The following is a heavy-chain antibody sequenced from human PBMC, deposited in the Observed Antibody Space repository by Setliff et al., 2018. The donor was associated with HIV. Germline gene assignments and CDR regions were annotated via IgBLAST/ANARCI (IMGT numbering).Heavy chain of an antibody. J-gene: IGHJ4*02. D-gene: IGHD1-26*01. V-gene: IGHV1-69*05. CDR3: AKGRHLLYYFDY. CDR1: GGSFSSYA. Sequence: SVKVSCKASGGSFSSYAISWVRQAPGQGLEWMGGIIPIFGTAKYAQKFQGRVTITTDESTSTAYMELSSLGSEDTAVYYCAKGRHLLYYFDYWGQGTLVTVSS. CDR2: IIPIFGTA.